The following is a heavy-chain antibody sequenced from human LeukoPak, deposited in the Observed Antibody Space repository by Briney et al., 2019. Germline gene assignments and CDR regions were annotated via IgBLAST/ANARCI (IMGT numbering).Heavy chain of an antibody. D-gene: IGHD6-13*01. CDR2: INPNSGGT. CDR1: GYSFTAYY. Sequence: ASVKVSCKASGYSFTAYYMHWVRQAPGQGLEWMGWINPNSGGTNYAQKFQGWVTMTRDTSISTAYMELSRLRSDDTAVYYCARGPLGFGQQLEHWGQGTLVTVSS. J-gene: IGHJ4*02. V-gene: IGHV1-2*04. CDR3: ARGPLGFGQQLEH.